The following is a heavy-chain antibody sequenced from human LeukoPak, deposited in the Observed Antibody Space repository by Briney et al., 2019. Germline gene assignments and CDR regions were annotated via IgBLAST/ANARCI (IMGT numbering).Heavy chain of an antibody. V-gene: IGHV4-61*01. CDR1: GGSVSSGSHF. CDR3: AREGDYFDS. D-gene: IGHD3-16*01. CDR2: IYDSGNT. Sequence: SETLSLTCTVSGGSVSSGSHFWTWIRQPPGKGLEWIGDIYDSGNTNYNPSLKSRVTISVGTSKNQFSLRLRSVTAADTAVYYCAREGDYFDSWGQGTLVTVSS. J-gene: IGHJ4*02.